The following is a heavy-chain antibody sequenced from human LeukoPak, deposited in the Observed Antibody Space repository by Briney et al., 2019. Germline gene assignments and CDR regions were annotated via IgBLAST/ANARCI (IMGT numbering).Heavy chain of an antibody. D-gene: IGHD2-2*01. CDR3: ARSYCSSTSCLALDY. CDR1: GYTFTGYY. J-gene: IGHJ4*02. V-gene: IGHV1-2*02. CDR2: INPNSGGT. Sequence: ASVKVSCKASGYTFTGYYMHWVRQAPGQGLEWMGWINPNSGGTNYAQKFQGRVTMTRDTSISTAYMELSRLRSDDTAVYYCARSYCSSTSCLALDYWGQGTLVTVSS.